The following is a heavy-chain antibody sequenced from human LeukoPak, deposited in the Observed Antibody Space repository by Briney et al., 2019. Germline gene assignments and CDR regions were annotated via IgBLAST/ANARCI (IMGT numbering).Heavy chain of an antibody. CDR3: ARLLVGAIDY. Sequence: KTSETLSLTCTVSGGSISSYYWSWIRQPPGKGLEWIGYIYYSGSTNYNPSLKSRVTISVDTSKNQFSLKLSSVTAADTAVYYCARLLVGAIDYWGQGTLVTVSS. J-gene: IGHJ4*02. CDR1: GGSISSYY. V-gene: IGHV4-59*01. CDR2: IYYSGST. D-gene: IGHD1-26*01.